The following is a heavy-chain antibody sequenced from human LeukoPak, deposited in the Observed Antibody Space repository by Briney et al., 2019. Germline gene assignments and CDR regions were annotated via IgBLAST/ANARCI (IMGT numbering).Heavy chain of an antibody. Sequence: SETLSLTCTVSGGSISSYYWSWIRQPPGKGLEWIGYIYYSGSTNYNPSLKSRVTISVDTSKNQFSLKLSSVTAADTAVYYCAACYYDSSGYYSLGYWGQGTLVTVSS. D-gene: IGHD3-22*01. CDR3: AACYYDSSGYYSLGY. CDR1: GGSISSYY. V-gene: IGHV4-59*08. J-gene: IGHJ4*02. CDR2: IYYSGST.